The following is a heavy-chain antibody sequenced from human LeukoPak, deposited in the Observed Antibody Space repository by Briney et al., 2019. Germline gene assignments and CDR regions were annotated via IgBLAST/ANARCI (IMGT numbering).Heavy chain of an antibody. J-gene: IGHJ4*02. Sequence: GGSLRLSCAASGFTFDDYAMHWVRQAPGRGLEWVSHIIGDGGSTYYADSVKGRFTISRDTSKNTLYLQMNSLGAEDTAVYYCAKGRIAAAGDFDYWGQGTLVAVSS. V-gene: IGHV3-43*02. CDR2: IIGDGGST. D-gene: IGHD6-13*01. CDR3: AKGRIAAAGDFDY. CDR1: GFTFDDYA.